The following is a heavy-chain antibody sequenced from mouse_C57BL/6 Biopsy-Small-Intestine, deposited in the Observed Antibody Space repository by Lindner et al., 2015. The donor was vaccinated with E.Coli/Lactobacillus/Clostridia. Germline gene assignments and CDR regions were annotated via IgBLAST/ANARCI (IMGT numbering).Heavy chain of an antibody. Sequence: VKVSCKASGYTFTDYYTHWVRQAPGQGLEWMGSIHPKSGGTNYAQKFQGRVTMTMDTSISTAYMELSRLRSDDTAVYYCARDPLYFGEFYFDSWGQGTLVTVSS. V-gene: IGHV1-64*01. CDR2: IHPKSGGT. CDR3: ARDPLYFGEFYFDS. D-gene: IGHD2-3*01. J-gene: IGHJ4*01. CDR1: GYTFTDYY.